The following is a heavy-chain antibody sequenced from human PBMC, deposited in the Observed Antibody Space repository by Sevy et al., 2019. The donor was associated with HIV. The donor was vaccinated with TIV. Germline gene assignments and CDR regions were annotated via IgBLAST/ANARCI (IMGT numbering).Heavy chain of an antibody. CDR3: ARERVPAAYFDY. V-gene: IGHV1-2*02. Sequence: ASVKVSCKASGYTFTGYYMHWVRQAPGQGLEWMGWINPNSGGTNYAQKFQGRVTMTRDTSISTAYMELSRLRSDDTAVYYCARERVPAAYFDYWGQGTLVTASS. D-gene: IGHD2-2*01. J-gene: IGHJ4*02. CDR1: GYTFTGYY. CDR2: INPNSGGT.